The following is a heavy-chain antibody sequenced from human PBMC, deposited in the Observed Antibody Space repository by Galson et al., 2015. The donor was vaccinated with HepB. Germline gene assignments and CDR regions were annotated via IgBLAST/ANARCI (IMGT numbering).Heavy chain of an antibody. Sequence: SLRLSCAASGFTFSSYSMNWVRQAPGKGLEWVSSISSSSSYIYYADSVKGRFTISRDNAKNSLYLQMNSLRAEDTAVYYCARDSTGDFWSGYLAPNYYYYMDVWGKGTTVTVSS. D-gene: IGHD3-3*01. V-gene: IGHV3-21*01. CDR2: ISSSSSYI. CDR1: GFTFSSYS. CDR3: ARDSTGDFWSGYLAPNYYYYMDV. J-gene: IGHJ6*03.